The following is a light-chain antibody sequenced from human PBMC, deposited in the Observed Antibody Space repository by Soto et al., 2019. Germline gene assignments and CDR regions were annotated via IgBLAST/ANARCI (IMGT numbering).Light chain of an antibody. Sequence: DIQMTHSPSSLSASVGDRVTITCRASQSISTYLNWYQQKPGKAPKLLIYAASTLQSGVPSRFSGSGSGTDFTLTISSLQPEDFVTYYCQQSYSSPYTFGQGTKLEIK. CDR1: QSISTY. V-gene: IGKV1-39*01. CDR2: AAS. J-gene: IGKJ2*01. CDR3: QQSYSSPYT.